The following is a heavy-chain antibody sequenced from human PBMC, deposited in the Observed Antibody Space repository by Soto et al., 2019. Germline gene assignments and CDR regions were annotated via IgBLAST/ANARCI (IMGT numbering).Heavy chain of an antibody. CDR2: LSPYTDDP. CDR1: GNTFTNFG. Sequence: QGQLVQSGVEVKKPRASVRVSCSASGNTFTNFGVTWVRRAPGHGLEWMGWLSPYTDDPSYAQKFQGRVTMTMDTSTNTAYLDLRSLTFDDTAVYYCARVIPGPEAWFHPWGQGTLVTVSS. CDR3: ARVIPGPEAWFHP. V-gene: IGHV1-18*01. J-gene: IGHJ5*02. D-gene: IGHD2-21*01.